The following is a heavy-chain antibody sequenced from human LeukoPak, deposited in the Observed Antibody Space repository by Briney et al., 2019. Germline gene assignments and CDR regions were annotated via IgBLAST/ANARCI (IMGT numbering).Heavy chain of an antibody. Sequence: GGSLRLSCAASGFTFSSYSMNWFRQAPGKGLEWVSSISSSSSYIYYADSVKGRFTISRDNAKNSLYLQMNSLRAEDTAVYYCAKSDCSSTSCYVRGGFDIWGQGTMVTVSS. CDR3: AKSDCSSTSCYVRGGFDI. CDR2: ISSSSSYI. J-gene: IGHJ3*02. D-gene: IGHD2-2*01. CDR1: GFTFSSYS. V-gene: IGHV3-21*04.